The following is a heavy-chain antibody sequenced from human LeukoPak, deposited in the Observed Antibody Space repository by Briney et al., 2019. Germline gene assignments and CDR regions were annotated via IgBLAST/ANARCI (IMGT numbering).Heavy chain of an antibody. D-gene: IGHD3-22*01. CDR1: GFTFSSYW. CDR3: ARDGRYYDSSGYYYHFDY. CDR2: INSDGSST. J-gene: IGHJ4*02. V-gene: IGHV3-74*01. Sequence: GGSLRLSCAASGFTFSSYWMHWVRQAPGKGLVWASRINSDGSSTSYADSVKGRFTISRDNAKNTLYLQMNRLRAEDTVGYYCARDGRYYDSSGYYYHFDYWGQGTLVTVS.